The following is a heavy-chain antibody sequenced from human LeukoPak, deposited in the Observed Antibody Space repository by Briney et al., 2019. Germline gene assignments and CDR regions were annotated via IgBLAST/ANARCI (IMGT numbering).Heavy chain of an antibody. CDR1: GYTFTSYA. Sequence: VASVNVSCKASGYTFTSYAMHWVRQAPGQRLEWMGWINAGNGNTKYSQKFQGRVTITRDTSASTAYMELSSLRSEDTAVYYCARGHRPFITIFGVVNLRRGYFDYWGQGTLVTVSS. CDR2: INAGNGNT. J-gene: IGHJ4*02. V-gene: IGHV1-3*01. CDR3: ARGHRPFITIFGVVNLRRGYFDY. D-gene: IGHD3-3*01.